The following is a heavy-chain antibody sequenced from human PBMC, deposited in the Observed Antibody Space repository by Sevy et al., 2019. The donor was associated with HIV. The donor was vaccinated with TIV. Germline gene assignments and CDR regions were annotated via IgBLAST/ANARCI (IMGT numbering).Heavy chain of an antibody. CDR1: GFPFNDHA. CDR3: AKDIDRGCDGVNCYSYYYYCYGLDV. Sequence: GGSLRLSCAASGFPFNDHAMHWVRQVPGKGLEWVSGISWNSRNIGYADSVKGRFTISRDNTRNFVYLEMHSLRPEDTALYYCAKDIDRGCDGVNCYSYYYYCYGLDVWGQGTTVTVSS. J-gene: IGHJ6*02. D-gene: IGHD2-21*01. V-gene: IGHV3-9*01. CDR2: ISWNSRNI.